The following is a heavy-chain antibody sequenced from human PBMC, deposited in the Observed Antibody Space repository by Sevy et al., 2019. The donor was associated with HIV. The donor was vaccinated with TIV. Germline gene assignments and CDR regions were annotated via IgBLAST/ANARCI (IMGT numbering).Heavy chain of an antibody. J-gene: IGHJ4*02. CDR3: ARDPYARRGFDY. V-gene: IGHV1-3*01. Sequence: ASVKVSCKATGYNFNTYTIHWVRQAPGQSLEWMAWLNPGNGNTKYSQQFRGRVTITRDISARTVYMELTSLTSEDTAVYFCARDPYARRGFDYWGQGTLLTVSS. CDR2: LNPGNGNT. D-gene: IGHD3-16*01. CDR1: GYNFNTYT.